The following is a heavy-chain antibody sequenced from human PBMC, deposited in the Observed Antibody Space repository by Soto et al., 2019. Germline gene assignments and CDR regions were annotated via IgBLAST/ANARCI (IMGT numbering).Heavy chain of an antibody. D-gene: IGHD4-17*01. CDR3: VRDKAYGDSEDY. CDR1: GFTFNTYW. V-gene: IGHV3-7*03. Sequence: EVQLVESGGGLVQPGGSLRLSWVASGFTFNTYWMSWVRQAPGKGLEWVANINQDGSEKYYVDSVKGRFTISRDNAKNSLFVQMNSLRAEDTAVYYCVRDKAYGDSEDYWGQGTLVTVSP. J-gene: IGHJ4*02. CDR2: INQDGSEK.